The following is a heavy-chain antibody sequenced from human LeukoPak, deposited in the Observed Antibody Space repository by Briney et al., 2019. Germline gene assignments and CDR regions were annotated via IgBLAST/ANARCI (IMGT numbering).Heavy chain of an antibody. D-gene: IGHD3-22*01. CDR2: ISYDATNE. CDR3: ARDPRSSGYFFDY. J-gene: IGHJ4*02. V-gene: IGHV3-30*04. Sequence: GGSLRLSCAASGFTFSSYVMHWVRQAPGKGLEWVTVISYDATNENYADSVKGRFTISRDNSKNTLYLQMNSLRPEDTAVNYCARDPRSSGYFFDYWGQGTLVTVSS. CDR1: GFTFSSYV.